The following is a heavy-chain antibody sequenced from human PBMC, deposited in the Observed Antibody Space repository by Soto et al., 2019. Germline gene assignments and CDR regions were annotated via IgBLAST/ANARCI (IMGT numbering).Heavy chain of an antibody. J-gene: IGHJ4*02. D-gene: IGHD6-19*01. CDR3: ARVRRPPEIAVADHYYFDY. V-gene: IGHV3-13*01. Sequence: GGSLRLSCAASGFTFSSYDMHWVRQATGKGLEWVSAIGTAGDTYYPGSVKGRFTISRENAKNSLYLQMNSLRAGDTAVYYCARVRRPPEIAVADHYYFDYWGQGTLVTVSS. CDR2: IGTAGDT. CDR1: GFTFSSYD.